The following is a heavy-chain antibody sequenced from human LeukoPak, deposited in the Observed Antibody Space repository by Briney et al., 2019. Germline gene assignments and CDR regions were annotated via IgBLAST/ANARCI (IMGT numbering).Heavy chain of an antibody. D-gene: IGHD2-15*01. Sequence: PGGSLRLSCAGSGFTLSSHSMNWVRQAPGKGLEWVSSISSSSSYIYYADSVKGRFTVSRDNAKNSVYLQMNSLRAEDTAVYYCARDPNVVIVSASCFDYWGQGTLVTVSS. CDR1: GFTLSSHS. CDR2: ISSSSSYI. CDR3: ARDPNVVIVSASCFDY. V-gene: IGHV3-21*01. J-gene: IGHJ4*02.